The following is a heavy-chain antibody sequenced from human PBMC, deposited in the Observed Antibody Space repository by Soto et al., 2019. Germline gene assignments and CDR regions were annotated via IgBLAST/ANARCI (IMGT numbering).Heavy chain of an antibody. CDR2: IYYRGNT. D-gene: IGHD3-9*01. J-gene: IGHJ4*02. CDR1: GDSINSDKYY. CDR3: ARLEGLATISYYFDF. V-gene: IGHV4-39*01. Sequence: QLQESGPGLVKPSETLSLTCSVSGDSINSDKYYWGWIRQPPGKGLEWIGSIYYRGNTYYNPPLQTRVTISLDKSKRQFSLRLNSVTAADSAVYFCARLEGLATISYYFDFWGQGAQVTVSS.